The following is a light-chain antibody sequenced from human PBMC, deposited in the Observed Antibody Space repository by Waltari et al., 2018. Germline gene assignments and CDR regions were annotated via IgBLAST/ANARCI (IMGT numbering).Light chain of an antibody. CDR1: QSVSSSY. J-gene: IGKJ1*01. CDR2: GAS. Sequence: EIVLTQSPGTLSLSPGERATLSCRASQSVSSSYLAWDQQKPGQAPRLLIYGASSRATGIPDRFSGSGSGTVFTLTISRLEPEDFAVYYCQQYGSSPRTFGQGTKVEIK. V-gene: IGKV3-20*01. CDR3: QQYGSSPRT.